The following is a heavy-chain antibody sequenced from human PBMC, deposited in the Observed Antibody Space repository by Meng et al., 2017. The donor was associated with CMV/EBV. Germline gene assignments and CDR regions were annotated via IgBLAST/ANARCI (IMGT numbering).Heavy chain of an antibody. J-gene: IGHJ4*02. CDR2: INHSGST. CDR3: ARGSIAARLGLGD. V-gene: IGHV4-34*01. CDR1: GGSFSGYY. D-gene: IGHD6-6*01. Sequence: VQVRPWGAGLLKPSETLSLTCAVYGGSFSGYYWSWIRQPPGKGLEWIGEINHSGSTNYNPSLKSRVTISVDTSKNQFSLKLSSVTAADTAVYYCARGSIAARLGLGDWGQGTLVTVSS.